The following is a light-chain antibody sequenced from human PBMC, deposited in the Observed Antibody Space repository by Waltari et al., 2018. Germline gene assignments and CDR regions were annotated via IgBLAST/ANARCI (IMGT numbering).Light chain of an antibody. Sequence: AIQMTQSPSSLSASVGDRVTITCRASQGITSDLGWYQQKPGKAPKLLIYAASTLQSGVPSRFSGSGSGTDFTLIISSLQPEDFATYYCLQDNNYPLTFGGGTKVEIK. CDR3: LQDNNYPLT. CDR2: AAS. V-gene: IGKV1-6*01. CDR1: QGITSD. J-gene: IGKJ4*01.